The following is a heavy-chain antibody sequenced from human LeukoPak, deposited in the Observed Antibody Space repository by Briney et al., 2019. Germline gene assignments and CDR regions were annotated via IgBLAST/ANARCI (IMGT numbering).Heavy chain of an antibody. V-gene: IGHV4-59*01. J-gene: IGHJ3*02. CDR3: ARDGAVDILTGYGAFDM. CDR2: IYYSGST. Sequence: SETLSLTCTVSGGSISSYYWSWIRQPPGKGLEWIGYIYYSGSTNYNPSLKSRVTISVDTSKNQFSLKLSSVTAADTAVYYCARDGAVDILTGYGAFDMWGQGTMVTVSS. CDR1: GGSISSYY. D-gene: IGHD3-9*01.